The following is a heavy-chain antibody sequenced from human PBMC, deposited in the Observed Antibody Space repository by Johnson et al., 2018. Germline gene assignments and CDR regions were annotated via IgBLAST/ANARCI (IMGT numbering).Heavy chain of an antibody. CDR3: ARARMSSVDYLEYCQH. V-gene: IGHV3-30*03. CDR1: GFTFSSYG. Sequence: QVQLQESGGGVVQPGRSLRLSCAASGFTFSSYGMHWVRQAPGKGLEWGAVISYDGSNKYYADSVKGRFPISRDNSKNTLYLHMNSLRAEDTAVYYCARARMSSVDYLEYCQHWGQGTLVTVSS. J-gene: IGHJ1*01. D-gene: IGHD3/OR15-3a*01. CDR2: ISYDGSNK.